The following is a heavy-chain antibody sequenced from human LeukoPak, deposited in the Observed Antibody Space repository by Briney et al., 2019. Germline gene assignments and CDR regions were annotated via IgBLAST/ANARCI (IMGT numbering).Heavy chain of an antibody. J-gene: IGHJ4*02. CDR3: ANVLSREVG. Sequence: GGSLRLSCAASGFTFSSYAMSWVRQAPGKGLEWVSAISGSGGSTYFADSVKGRFTISRDNSKNTVYLQMNSLRGEDTAVYYCANVLSREVGWGQGTLVIVSS. D-gene: IGHD2-2*01. CDR1: GFTFSSYA. CDR2: ISGSGGST. V-gene: IGHV3-23*01.